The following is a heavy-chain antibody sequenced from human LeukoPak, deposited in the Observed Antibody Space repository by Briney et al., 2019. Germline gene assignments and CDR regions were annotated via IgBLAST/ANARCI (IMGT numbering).Heavy chain of an antibody. CDR2: IIPILGIA. CDR3: ARCYPRGPIDY. V-gene: IGHV1-69*04. D-gene: IGHD3-16*02. J-gene: IGHJ4*02. Sequence: GASVKVSCKASGGTFSSYAISWVRQAPGQGLEWMGGIIPILGIANYAQKFQGRVTITADKSTSTAYMELSSLRSEDTVVYYRARCYPRGPIDYWGQGTLVTVSS. CDR1: GGTFSSYA.